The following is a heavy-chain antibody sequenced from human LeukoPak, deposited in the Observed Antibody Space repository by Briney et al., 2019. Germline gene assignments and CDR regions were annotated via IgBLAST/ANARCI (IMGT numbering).Heavy chain of an antibody. J-gene: IGHJ4*02. CDR3: ARGRYVTTRGGAAAGFLDY. V-gene: IGHV4-34*01. Sequence: SETLSLTCAVSGGSFSGHYWNWIRQPPGKGVEWIGEINHGGSTNYNPSLKSRVTISVDTSQKQFSLRLSSVTAADTAVYYCARGRYVTTRGGAAAGFLDYWGQGTLVTVST. CDR1: GGSFSGHY. CDR2: INHGGST. D-gene: IGHD6-13*01.